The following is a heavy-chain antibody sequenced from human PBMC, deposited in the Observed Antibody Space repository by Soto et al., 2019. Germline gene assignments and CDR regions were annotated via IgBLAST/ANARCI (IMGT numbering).Heavy chain of an antibody. CDR2: ISTNGGST. CDR1: GFTFSIYA. D-gene: IGHD3-22*01. J-gene: IGHJ4*02. V-gene: IGHV3-64D*06. Sequence: GGSLRLSCSASGFTFSIYAMHWVRQAPGKGLEYVSSISTNGGSTHYADSVKGRFTISRDNSKNTQYLQMSSLRADDTAAYYCVKGEYYYDSSGYYPFDYWGRGT. CDR3: VKGEYYYDSSGYYPFDY.